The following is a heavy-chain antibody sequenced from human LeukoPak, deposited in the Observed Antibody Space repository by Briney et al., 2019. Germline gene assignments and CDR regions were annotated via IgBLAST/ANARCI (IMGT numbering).Heavy chain of an antibody. D-gene: IGHD1-26*01. V-gene: IGHV1-69*05. CDR3: ARDSGSYMYY. J-gene: IGHJ4*02. CDR1: GGTFSSHT. Sequence: ASVKVSCKASGGTFSSHTINWVRQAPGQGLEWMGGIIPIFGTANYAQKFQGRVTMTTDTSTSTAYMELRSLRSDDTAVYYCARDSGSYMYYWGQGTLVTVSS. CDR2: IIPIFGTA.